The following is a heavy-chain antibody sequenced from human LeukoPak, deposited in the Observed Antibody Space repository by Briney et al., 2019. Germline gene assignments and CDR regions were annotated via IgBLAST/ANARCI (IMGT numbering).Heavy chain of an antibody. J-gene: IGHJ4*02. CDR1: GYTFTGYY. V-gene: IGHV1-2*02. D-gene: IGHD2-21*02. Sequence: ASVKVSCKASGYTFTGYYMHWVRQAPGQGLEWMGWINPNSGGTNYAQKCQGRVTMTRDTSISTAYMELSRLRSEDTAVYYCARECRPGDCYSDYWGQGTLVTVSS. CDR3: ARECRPGDCYSDY. CDR2: INPNSGGT.